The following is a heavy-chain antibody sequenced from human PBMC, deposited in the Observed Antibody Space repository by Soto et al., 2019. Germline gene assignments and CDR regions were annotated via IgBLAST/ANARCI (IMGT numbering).Heavy chain of an antibody. V-gene: IGHV4-30-2*01. D-gene: IGHD5-18*01. CDR3: ARGVGTASAHYFDC. CDR1: GVSISRGGYS. Sequence: PSETLSLTCAVSGVSISRGGYSWSWIRQPPGKGLEYIGYIYHTGSAYYHPSLKTRVTIAVDRSKNQFSLKLSSLTAADTAVYDCARGVGTASAHYFDCWGQGTLVTVSS. J-gene: IGHJ4*02. CDR2: IYHTGSA.